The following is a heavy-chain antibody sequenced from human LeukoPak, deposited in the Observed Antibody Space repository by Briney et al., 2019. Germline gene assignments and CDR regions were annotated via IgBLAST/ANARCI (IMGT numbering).Heavy chain of an antibody. D-gene: IGHD2-15*01. Sequence: PSETLSLTCAVYGGSFSGYYWSWIRKPPGKGLEWIGEINHSGSTNYDPSLKSRVTISVDTSKNQFSLKLSSVTAADTAVYYCARGRRGGSNRGWFDPWGQGTLVTVSS. CDR3: ARGRRGGSNRGWFDP. V-gene: IGHV4-34*01. CDR2: INHSGST. J-gene: IGHJ5*02. CDR1: GGSFSGYY.